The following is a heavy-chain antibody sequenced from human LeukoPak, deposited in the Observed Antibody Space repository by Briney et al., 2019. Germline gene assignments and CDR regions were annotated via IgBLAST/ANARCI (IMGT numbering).Heavy chain of an antibody. CDR3: AKERYILDY. V-gene: IGHV3-30*18. D-gene: IGHD1-14*01. CDR2: ISHDGSKR. J-gene: IGHJ4*02. Sequence: PGRSLRLSCEASGFIFSRYGMHWVRQAPGKGLEWVALISHDGSKRYCADSVKGRFTISRDNSKNTLYLQMNSLRPEDTAVYFCAKERYILDYWGQGTLVTVSS. CDR1: GFIFSRYG.